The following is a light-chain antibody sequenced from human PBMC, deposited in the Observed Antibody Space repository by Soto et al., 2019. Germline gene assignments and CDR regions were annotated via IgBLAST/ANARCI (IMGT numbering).Light chain of an antibody. CDR1: QSVSSF. CDR3: QQRSTWPLT. J-gene: IGKJ4*01. CDR2: DAS. Sequence: EIVLTQSPATLSLSPGERVALSCRASQSVSSFLAWYQQKPGQAPRLLIYDASNRATGIPARFSGSGSGTDFTRTISSLEPEDSAVYYCQQRSTWPLTFGGGTKVEIK. V-gene: IGKV3-11*01.